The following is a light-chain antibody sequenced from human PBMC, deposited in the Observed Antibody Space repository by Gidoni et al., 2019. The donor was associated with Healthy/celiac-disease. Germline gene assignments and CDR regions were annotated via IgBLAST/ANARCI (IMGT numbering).Light chain of an antibody. CDR3: SSYTSSATVL. J-gene: IGLJ2*01. CDR2: DVS. CDR1: SNDVGNYNY. V-gene: IGLV2-14*03. Sequence: QSALTQPASVSGSPGQSITISCTGTSNDVGNYNYVSWYQQHPGKAPKLMIYDVSNRPSGISNRFSGSKSGNTASLTISGLQAEDEADYYCSSYTSSATVLFGGGTKLTVL.